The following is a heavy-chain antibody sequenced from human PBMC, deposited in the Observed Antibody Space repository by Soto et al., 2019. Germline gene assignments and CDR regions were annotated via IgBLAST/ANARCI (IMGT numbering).Heavy chain of an antibody. CDR1: GGSISSYY. CDR3: ARFRLERLYYFDY. V-gene: IGHV4-59*01. CDR2: IYYSGST. D-gene: IGHD1-1*01. Sequence: QVQLQESGPGLVKPSETLSLTCTVSGGSISSYYWSWIRQPPGKGLEWIGYIYYSGSTNYNPSLKSRVTISVDTSKNQFSLKLSSVTAADTAVYYCARFRLERLYYFDYWGQGTLVTVSS. J-gene: IGHJ4*02.